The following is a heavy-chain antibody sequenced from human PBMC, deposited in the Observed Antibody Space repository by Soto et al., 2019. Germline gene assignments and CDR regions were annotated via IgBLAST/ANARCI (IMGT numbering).Heavy chain of an antibody. V-gene: IGHV4-39*01. J-gene: IGHJ6*03. CDR1: GASISRSSYY. CDR3: TRRRSSSSPWYYYYVDV. D-gene: IGHD6-13*01. Sequence: QLQLQESGPGLMKPSETLSLTCSVSGASISRSSYYWGWIRQPPGKGLEWIGTIYYGGNTYYNQSLKRDVIITGDKRKKKCGLGLTTGTATDPDGYFFTRRRSSSSPWYYYYVDVRGRGTTDT. CDR2: IYYGGNT.